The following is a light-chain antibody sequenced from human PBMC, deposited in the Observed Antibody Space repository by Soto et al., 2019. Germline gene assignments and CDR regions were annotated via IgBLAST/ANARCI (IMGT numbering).Light chain of an antibody. J-gene: IGKJ1*01. CDR2: AAS. Sequence: DIQMTQSPSSLSASVGDRVTITCRASQSISSYLNWYQQKPGKAPKLLIYAASSLQSGVPSRFSGSGSGTDFTLTISSLQPEDVATYYCQKYNSAPRTFGQGTKVDIK. CDR3: QKYNSAPRT. V-gene: IGKV1-39*01. CDR1: QSISSY.